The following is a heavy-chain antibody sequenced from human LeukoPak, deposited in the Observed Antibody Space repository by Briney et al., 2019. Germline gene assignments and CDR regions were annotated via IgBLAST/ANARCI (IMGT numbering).Heavy chain of an antibody. CDR3: ARVSAQLRYFDWLPETYYFDY. V-gene: IGHV4-59*01. CDR1: GGSISSYY. Sequence: SETLSLTCTVSGGSISSYYWSWIRQPPGKGLEWIGYIYYSGSTNYNPSLKSRVTISVDTSKNQFSLKLSSVTAADTAVYYCARVSAQLRYFDWLPETYYFDYWGQGTLVTVSS. D-gene: IGHD3-9*01. CDR2: IYYSGST. J-gene: IGHJ4*02.